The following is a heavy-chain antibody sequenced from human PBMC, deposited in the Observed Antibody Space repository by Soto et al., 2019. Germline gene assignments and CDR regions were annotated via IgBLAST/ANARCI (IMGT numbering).Heavy chain of an antibody. Sequence: VQLVESGGGVVQPGRSLRLSCAASGFTFSSYGMHWVRQAPGKGLEWVAVISYDGSNKYYADSVKGRFTISRDNSKNTLYLQMNSLRAEDTALYYCAKDSSVEMATIQDPEAFDYWGQGTLVTVSS. J-gene: IGHJ4*02. V-gene: IGHV3-30*18. D-gene: IGHD5-12*01. CDR3: AKDSSVEMATIQDPEAFDY. CDR1: GFTFSSYG. CDR2: ISYDGSNK.